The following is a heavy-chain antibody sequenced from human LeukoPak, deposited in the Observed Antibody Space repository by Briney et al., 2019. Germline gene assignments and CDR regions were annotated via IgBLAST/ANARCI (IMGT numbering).Heavy chain of an antibody. V-gene: IGHV3-7*01. CDR1: GFTFSSYW. CDR2: IKQDGSEK. D-gene: IGHD3-9*01. J-gene: IGHJ4*02. Sequence: GGSLRLSCAASGFTFSSYWMSWVRQAPGKGLERVANIKQDGSEKYYVDSVKGRFTISRDNAKNSLYLQMNSLRAEDTAVYYCARDDYDILTGYYAFDYWGQGTLVTVSS. CDR3: ARDDYDILTGYYAFDY.